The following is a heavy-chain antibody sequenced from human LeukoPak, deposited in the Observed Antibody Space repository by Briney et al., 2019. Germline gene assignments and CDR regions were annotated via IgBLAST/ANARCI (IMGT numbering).Heavy chain of an antibody. CDR3: AKDGGPKGYSSSSGYFDY. J-gene: IGHJ4*02. V-gene: IGHV3-23*01. CDR2: ISGSGGST. Sequence: GGSLRLSCAASGFTFSSYAMSWVRQAPGEGLEWVSAISGSGGSTYYADSVKGRFTISRDNSKNTLYLQMNSLRAEDTAVYYCAKDGGPKGYSSSSGYFDYWGQGTLVTVSS. CDR1: GFTFSSYA. D-gene: IGHD6-6*01.